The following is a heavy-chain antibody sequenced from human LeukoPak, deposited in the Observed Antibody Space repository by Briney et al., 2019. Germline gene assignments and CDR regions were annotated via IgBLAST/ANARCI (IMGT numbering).Heavy chain of an antibody. J-gene: IGHJ4*02. CDR1: GYTFTGYY. CDR2: INPNSGGT. CDR3: ASPLTMVRGVIITWLGY. D-gene: IGHD3-10*01. Sequence: ASVKVSCKASGYTFTGYYMHWVRQAPGQGLEWMGWINPNSGGTNYAQKFQGRVTMTRDTSISTAYMELSRLRSDDTAVYYCASPLTMVRGVIITWLGYWGQGTLVTVSS. V-gene: IGHV1-2*02.